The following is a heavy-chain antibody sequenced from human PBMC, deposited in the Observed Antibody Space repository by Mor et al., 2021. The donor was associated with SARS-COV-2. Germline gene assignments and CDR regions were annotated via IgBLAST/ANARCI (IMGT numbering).Heavy chain of an antibody. J-gene: IGHJ4*02. Sequence: QGRVTMTKDTSTSTVYMELSSLRSEDPAVYYCAREMGTTYYVDYWGQGTLVTVSS. CDR3: AREMGTTYYVDY. D-gene: IGHD1-26*01. V-gene: IGHV1-46*01.